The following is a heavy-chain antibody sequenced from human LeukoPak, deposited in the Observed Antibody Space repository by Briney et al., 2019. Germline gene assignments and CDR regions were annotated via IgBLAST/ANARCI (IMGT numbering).Heavy chain of an antibody. J-gene: IGHJ4*02. CDR1: GYSISSGYY. Sequence: SETLSLTCAVSGYSISSGYYWGWIRQPPGKGLEWIGSIYHSGSTYYNPSLKSRVTISVDTSKNQFSLKLSSVTAADTAVYYCTRHYYDSSPARTGGQGTLVTVSS. CDR3: TRHYYDSSPART. CDR2: IYHSGST. V-gene: IGHV4-38-2*01. D-gene: IGHD3-22*01.